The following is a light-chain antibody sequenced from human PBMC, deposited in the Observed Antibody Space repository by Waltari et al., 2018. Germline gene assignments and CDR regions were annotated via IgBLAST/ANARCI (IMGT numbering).Light chain of an antibody. CDR3: SSYISSSTLEL. CDR1: SSDVGGYNY. CDR2: DVS. Sequence: QSALTQPASVSGSPGQSITISCPGTSSDVGGYNYVSWYQKHPGKAPKLMIYDVSNRPPGCSNCLSGPKSGNTASLTISGLQAEDEADYYCSSYISSSTLELFGGGTSLTVL. V-gene: IGLV2-14*03. J-gene: IGLJ2*01.